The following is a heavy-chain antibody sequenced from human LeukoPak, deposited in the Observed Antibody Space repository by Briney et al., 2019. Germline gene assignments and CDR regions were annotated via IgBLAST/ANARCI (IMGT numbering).Heavy chain of an antibody. CDR2: ISSSSSTI. V-gene: IGHV3-48*01. Sequence: GGSLRLSCAASGFTFSSYSMNWVRQAPGKGLEWVSYISSSSSTIYYADSVKGRFTISRDNAKNSLYLQMNSLRAEDTAVYYCAREVGARAYWGQGTLVTVSS. CDR3: AREVGARAY. D-gene: IGHD1-26*01. CDR1: GFTFSSYS. J-gene: IGHJ4*02.